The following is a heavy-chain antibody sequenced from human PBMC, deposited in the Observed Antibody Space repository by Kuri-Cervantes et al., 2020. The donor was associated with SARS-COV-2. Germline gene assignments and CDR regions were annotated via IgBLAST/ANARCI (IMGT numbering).Heavy chain of an antibody. CDR2: ISYDGSNK. CDR1: GFTFSSYA. V-gene: IGHV3-30*04. CDR3: ARADGITMIVETRPPDY. J-gene: IGHJ4*02. Sequence: GESLKISCAASGFTFSSYAMHWVRQAPGKGLEWVAVISYDGSNKYYADSVKGRFTSSRDNSKNTLYLQMSSLRAEDTVVYYCARADGITMIVETRPPDYWGQGTLVTVSS. D-gene: IGHD3-22*01.